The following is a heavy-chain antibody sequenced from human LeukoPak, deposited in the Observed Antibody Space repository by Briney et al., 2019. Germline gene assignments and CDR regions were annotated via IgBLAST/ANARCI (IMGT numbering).Heavy chain of an antibody. D-gene: IGHD3-16*01. CDR3: ARGTSTLITDC. V-gene: IGHV4-39*07. CDR1: GGSISSSSYY. CDR2: IYYSGST. J-gene: IGHJ4*02. Sequence: PSETLSLTCTVSGGSISSSSYYWGWIRQPPGKGLEWIGSIYYSGSTYYNPSLKSRVTISVDTSKNQFSLKLSSVTAADTAVYYCARGTSTLITDCWGQGTLVTVSS.